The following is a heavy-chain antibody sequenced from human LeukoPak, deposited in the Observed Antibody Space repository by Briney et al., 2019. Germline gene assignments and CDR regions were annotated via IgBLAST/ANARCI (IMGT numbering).Heavy chain of an antibody. J-gene: IGHJ4*02. CDR2: IYTSGST. D-gene: IGHD3-10*01. V-gene: IGHV4-4*09. CDR3: ARQVPYYYGSGSYSLFDY. Sequence: SSETLCLTCTVSGGSISSYYWSWIRQPPGKGLEWIGYIYTSGSTNYNPSLKSRVTISVDTSKNQFSLKLSSVTAADTAVYYCARQVPYYYGSGSYSLFDYWGQGTLVTVSS. CDR1: GGSISSYY.